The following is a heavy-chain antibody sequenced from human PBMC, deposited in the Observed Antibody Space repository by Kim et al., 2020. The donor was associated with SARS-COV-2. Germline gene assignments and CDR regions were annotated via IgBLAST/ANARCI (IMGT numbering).Heavy chain of an antibody. Sequence: SETLSLTCTVSGGSISSGDYYWSWIRQPPGKGLEWIGYIYYSGSTYYNPSLKSRVTISVDTSKNQFSLKLSSVTAADTAVYYCAREGESSWYENWFDPWGQGTLVTVSS. V-gene: IGHV4-30-4*01. J-gene: IGHJ5*02. CDR2: IYYSGST. D-gene: IGHD6-13*01. CDR3: AREGESSWYENWFDP. CDR1: GGSISSGDYY.